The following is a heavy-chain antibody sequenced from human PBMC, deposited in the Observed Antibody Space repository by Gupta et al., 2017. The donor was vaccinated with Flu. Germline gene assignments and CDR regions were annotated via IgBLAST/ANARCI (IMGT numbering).Heavy chain of an antibody. CDR2: INSDGVTT. V-gene: IGHV3-74*01. J-gene: IGHJ6*01. CDR3: TRGERCSSTTCLASNYYYVLDG. D-gene: IGHD2-2*01. Sequence: EVQLVESGGGLVQPGGSLRLSCAASGFSFSTYWMHWVRQAPGKGLVWVSRINSDGVTTNYADSVKCRFTISRDNAKNTLYLQVTNLRAEDTAVYFCTRGERCSSTTCLASNYYYVLDGWGQGTTVLGSS. CDR1: GFSFSTYW.